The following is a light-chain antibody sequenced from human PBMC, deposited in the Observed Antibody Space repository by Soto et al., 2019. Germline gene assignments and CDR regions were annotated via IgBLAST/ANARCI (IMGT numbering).Light chain of an antibody. J-gene: IGLJ1*01. CDR3: QSWDSSTSV. CDR1: KLGDKY. V-gene: IGLV3-1*01. Sequence: SYELTQPPSVSGSPGQTATITCSGDKLGDKYACWYQQKPGQSPVLVIYQDSKRPSGIPERFSGSNSGKTATLTIRGTQAMDEADYYCQSWDSSTSVFGTGTKLTVL. CDR2: QDS.